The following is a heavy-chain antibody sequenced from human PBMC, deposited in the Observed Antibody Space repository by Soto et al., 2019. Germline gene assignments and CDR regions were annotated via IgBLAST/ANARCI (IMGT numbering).Heavy chain of an antibody. V-gene: IGHV1-18*01. D-gene: IGHD3-10*01. CDR1: GYTFSSYG. Sequence: QVQLVQSGAEVKKPGASVKVSCNASGYTFSSYGISWVRQAPGQGLEWMAWISAYNGNTYYAQRLQGRVTLTTDTSTSTAYMELRSLRSDDTAVYFCARVKSVRGVFPNTAAQYYFHMDVWGQWTTVTVSS. CDR3: ARVKSVRGVFPNTAAQYYFHMDV. J-gene: IGHJ6*02. CDR2: ISAYNGNT.